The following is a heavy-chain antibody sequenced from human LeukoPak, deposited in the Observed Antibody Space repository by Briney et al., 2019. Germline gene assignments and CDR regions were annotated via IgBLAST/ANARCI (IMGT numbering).Heavy chain of an antibody. CDR3: ARAYSSYVDY. J-gene: IGHJ4*02. CDR1: GYTFTSYG. D-gene: IGHD6-13*01. V-gene: IGHV1-3*01. CDR2: INAGNGNT. Sequence: GASVKVSCKASGYTFTSYGISWVRQAPGQRLEWMGWINAGNGNTKYSQKFQGRVTITRDTSASTAYMELSSLRSEDTAVYYCARAYSSYVDYWGQGTLVTVSS.